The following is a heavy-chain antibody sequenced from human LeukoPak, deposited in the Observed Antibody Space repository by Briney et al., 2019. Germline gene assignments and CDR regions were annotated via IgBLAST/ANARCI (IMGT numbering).Heavy chain of an antibody. V-gene: IGHV4-34*01. D-gene: IGHD4-17*01. CDR2: INHSGST. Sequence: KPSETLSLTCAVYGGSFSGYYWSWIRQPPGKGLERIGEINHSGSTNYNPSLKSRVTISVDTSKNQFSLKLSSVTAADTAVYYCARDDYGDHAPFDYWGQGALVTVSS. CDR3: ARDDYGDHAPFDY. CDR1: GGSFSGYY. J-gene: IGHJ4*02.